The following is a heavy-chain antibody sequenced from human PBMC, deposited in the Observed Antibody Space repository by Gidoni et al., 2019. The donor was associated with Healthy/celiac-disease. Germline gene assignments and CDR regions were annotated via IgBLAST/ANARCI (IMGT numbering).Heavy chain of an antibody. D-gene: IGHD6-13*01. V-gene: IGHV5-51*01. J-gene: IGHJ3*02. Sequence: EVQLVQSGAEVKKPGASLKISCKGSGYGVTSYWPGWVRQMPGKGLEWMGIIYPGDSDTRYSPSFQGQVTISADKSISTAYLQWSSLKASDTAMYYCARHGLAAAGDDAFDIWGQGTMVTVSS. CDR2: IYPGDSDT. CDR3: ARHGLAAAGDDAFDI. CDR1: GYGVTSYW.